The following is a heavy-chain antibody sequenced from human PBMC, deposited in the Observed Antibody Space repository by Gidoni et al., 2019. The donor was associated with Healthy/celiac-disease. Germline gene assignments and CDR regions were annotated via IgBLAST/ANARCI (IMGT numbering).Heavy chain of an antibody. J-gene: IGHJ4*02. D-gene: IGHD5-18*01. CDR1: GFTFSSYA. CDR3: ARVLRGYSYGPRGDY. Sequence: QVQLVESGGGVVQPGRSLRLSCAASGFTFSSYAMHWVRQAPGKGLEWVAVISYDGSNKYYADSVKGRFTISRDNSKNTLYLQMNSLRAEDTAVYYGARVLRGYSYGPRGDYWGQGTLVTVSS. V-gene: IGHV3-30*01. CDR2: ISYDGSNK.